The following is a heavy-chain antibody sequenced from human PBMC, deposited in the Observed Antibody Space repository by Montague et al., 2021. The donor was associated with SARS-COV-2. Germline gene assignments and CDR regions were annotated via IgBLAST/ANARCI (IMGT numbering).Heavy chain of an antibody. J-gene: IGHJ5*02. Sequence: SETLSLTCSVSGDSIRSSGYYWGWIRQPPGKGLDGIGTVYYSGSTNYNPSLKSRVTMPLDTSKNQFSLELRSVTAADTAVYYCARLGFVELWLNLGWFDPWGQGTLVTVSS. CDR3: ARLGFVELWLNLGWFDP. CDR2: VYYSGST. CDR1: GDSIRSSGYY. V-gene: IGHV4-39*01. D-gene: IGHD3-16*02.